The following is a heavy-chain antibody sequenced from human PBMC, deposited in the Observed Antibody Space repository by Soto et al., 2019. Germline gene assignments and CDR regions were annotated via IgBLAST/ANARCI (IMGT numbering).Heavy chain of an antibody. V-gene: IGHV4-30-4*01. CDR2: IYYRGST. Sequence: QVQLHESGPGLVRPSQTLSLTCNVSGGSISTADYYWSWIRQPPGKGLEWIGYIYYRGSTYYNPSLESRIAISIDTSKNQFSLNLTSVTAADTAVYFGVSDYDSGGYIGYWGQGTLVTVSS. CDR3: VSDYDSGGYIGY. D-gene: IGHD3-22*01. J-gene: IGHJ4*02. CDR1: GGSISTADYY.